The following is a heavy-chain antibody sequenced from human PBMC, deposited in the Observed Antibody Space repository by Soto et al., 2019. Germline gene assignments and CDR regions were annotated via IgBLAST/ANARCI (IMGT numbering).Heavy chain of an antibody. CDR1: GFTFSSYW. CDR2: IMSDGSGT. V-gene: IGHV3-74*01. D-gene: IGHD3-16*01. Sequence: EVQLVESGGGLVQPGGSLRLSCAASGFTFSSYWMHWVRQGPGEGLVWVSRIMSDGSGTTYADSVKGRFTSSRDKAKNTLYLQMNSLRAEDTAVYHCARSRGSGGVEYNMDVWGQGTTVTVSS. J-gene: IGHJ6*02. CDR3: ARSRGSGGVEYNMDV.